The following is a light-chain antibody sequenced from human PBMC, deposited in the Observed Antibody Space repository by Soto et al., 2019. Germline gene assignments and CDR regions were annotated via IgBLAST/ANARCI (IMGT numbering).Light chain of an antibody. Sequence: EIVLTQSPVTLSLSPGERATLSCGASQTVSSGYLAWYQQRPGLTPRLLIYDASSRATGIPDRFSGSGSGTDFSLTISRLEPEDFATYYCQQYERYPLTFGGGTKVE. V-gene: IGKV3D-20*01. CDR1: QTVSSGY. CDR2: DAS. CDR3: QQYERYPLT. J-gene: IGKJ4*01.